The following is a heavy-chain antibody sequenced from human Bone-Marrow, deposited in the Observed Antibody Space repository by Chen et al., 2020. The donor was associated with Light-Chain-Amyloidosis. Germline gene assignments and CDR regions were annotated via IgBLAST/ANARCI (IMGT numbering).Heavy chain of an antibody. CDR1: GGSFSGYY. J-gene: IGHJ4*02. CDR3: ARGLFRIAARFDY. V-gene: IGHV4-34*01. D-gene: IGHD6-6*01. CDR2: INHSGST. Sequence: QVQLQQWGAGLLKPSETLSLTCAVYGGSFSGYYWSWIRQSPGKGLEWIGEINHSGSTNYNPSLKSRVTISVDTSKNQFSLKLSSVTAADTSVYYCARGLFRIAARFDYWGQGTLVTVSS.